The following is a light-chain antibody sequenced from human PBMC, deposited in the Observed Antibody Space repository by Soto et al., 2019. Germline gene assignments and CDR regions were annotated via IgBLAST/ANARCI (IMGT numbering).Light chain of an antibody. J-gene: IGKJ2*01. V-gene: IGKV3-11*01. CDR2: DAS. Sequence: VLTKCPATLSLSPGDRATLSCRASQSVSNFLAWYQQKPGQAPRLLIYDASNRATGIPARFSGGGSGTDFTLTISSLQSEDFAVYYCQQYGASPPYTLGQGTKVDI. CDR3: QQYGASPPYT. CDR1: QSVSNF.